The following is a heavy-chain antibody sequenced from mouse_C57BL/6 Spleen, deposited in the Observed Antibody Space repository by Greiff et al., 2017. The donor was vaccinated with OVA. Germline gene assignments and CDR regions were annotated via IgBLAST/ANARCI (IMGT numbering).Heavy chain of an antibody. Sequence: EVHLVESGEGLVKPGGSLKLSCAASGFTFSSYAMSWVRQTPEKRLEWVAYISSGGDYIYYADTVKGRFTISRDNARNTLYLQMSSLKSEDTAMYYCTREVPTGTLFAYWGQGTLVTVSA. CDR3: TREVPTGTLFAY. D-gene: IGHD4-1*02. CDR2: ISSGGDYI. J-gene: IGHJ3*01. V-gene: IGHV5-9-1*02. CDR1: GFTFSSYA.